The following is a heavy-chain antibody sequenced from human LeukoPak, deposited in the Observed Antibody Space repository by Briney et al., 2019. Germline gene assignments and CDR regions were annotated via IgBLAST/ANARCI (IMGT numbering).Heavy chain of an antibody. CDR1: GYNFTNYW. V-gene: IGHV3-7*05. CDR2: IKQDGSEK. CDR3: RTRSGPFDY. J-gene: IGHJ4*02. D-gene: IGHD6-25*01. Sequence: GESLKISCKGSGYNFTNYWIGWVRQAPGKGLEWVANIKQDGSEKYYVDSVKGRFTISRDNAKNSLYLQMNSLRAEDTAVYYCRTRSGPFDYWGQGTLVTVSS.